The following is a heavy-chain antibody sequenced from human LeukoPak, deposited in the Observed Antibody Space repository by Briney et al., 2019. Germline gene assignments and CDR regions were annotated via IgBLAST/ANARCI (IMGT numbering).Heavy chain of an antibody. CDR3: ARDSNAYYDFWSGYNVWFDP. CDR1: GFTFSSYS. V-gene: IGHV3-21*01. J-gene: IGHJ5*02. CDR2: ISSSSSSYI. D-gene: IGHD3-3*01. Sequence: GGSLRLSCAASGFTFSSYSMNWVRQAPGKGLEWVTSISSSSSSYIYYADSVKGRFTISRDNAKNSLCLQMNSLRAEDTAVYYCARDSNAYYDFWSGYNVWFDPWGQGTLVTVSS.